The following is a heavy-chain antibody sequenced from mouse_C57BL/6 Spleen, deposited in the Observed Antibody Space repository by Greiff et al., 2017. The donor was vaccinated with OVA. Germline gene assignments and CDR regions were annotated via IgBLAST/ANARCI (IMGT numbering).Heavy chain of an antibody. CDR3: ARSSLNYYAMGY. V-gene: IGHV1-81*01. J-gene: IGHJ4*01. CDR2: IYPRSGNT. CDR1: GYTFTSYG. Sequence: QVQLQQSGAELARPGASVKLSCKASGYTFTSYGISWVKQRTGQGLEWIGEIYPRSGNTYYNEKFKGKATLTEDKSSSTAYMELRSLTSEDSAVYFCARSSLNYYAMGYWGQRTSVTVAS.